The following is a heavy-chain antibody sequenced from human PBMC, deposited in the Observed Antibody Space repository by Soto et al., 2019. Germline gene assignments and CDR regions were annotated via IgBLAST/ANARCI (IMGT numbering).Heavy chain of an antibody. D-gene: IGHD3-10*01. CDR3: TRGEVRTTFRH. Sequence: QVQLQESGPGLVKASETLTLTCTVSGASINSGGYYWSWIRQHPGRGLEWIGYIYDSGTTSYNTSRKXRXTXSXXTSKNQLALKLRSVTAADTAVYYCTRGEVRTTFRHWGQGTLVTVSS. CDR1: GASINSGGYY. V-gene: IGHV4-31*03. CDR2: IYDSGTT. J-gene: IGHJ4*02.